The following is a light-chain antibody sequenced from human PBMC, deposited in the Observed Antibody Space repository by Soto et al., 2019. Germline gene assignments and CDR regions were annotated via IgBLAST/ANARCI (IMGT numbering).Light chain of an antibody. CDR2: GAS. V-gene: IGKV3-15*01. J-gene: IGKJ4*01. CDR3: QQYIHGPPLT. CDR1: QSVRSN. Sequence: EIVLTQSPATLSVSPGERATLSCRASQSVRSNLAWYQQKPGQGPRLLIFGASTRATDIPARGSGSGSGTELTLSISSLQDEDLAVYYCQQYIHGPPLTFGEGTKGEIK.